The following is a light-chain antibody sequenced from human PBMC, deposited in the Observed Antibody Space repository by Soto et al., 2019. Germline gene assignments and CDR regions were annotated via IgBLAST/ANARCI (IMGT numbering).Light chain of an antibody. V-gene: IGKV1-27*01. CDR3: QKYNSAPQT. CDR2: AAS. J-gene: IGKJ1*01. CDR1: QGISKY. Sequence: DIQMTQSPSSLSASVGDRVTITCRASQGISKYLAWYQQKPGKVPTLLIYAASTLQSGVPSRFSGSGSGTHFTLTISSLQPEDVATYYGQKYNSAPQTFGQGTKVEIK.